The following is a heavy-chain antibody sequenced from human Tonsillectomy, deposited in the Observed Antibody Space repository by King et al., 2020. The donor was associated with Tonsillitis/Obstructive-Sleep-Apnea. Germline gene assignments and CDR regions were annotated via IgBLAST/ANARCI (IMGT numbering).Heavy chain of an antibody. Sequence: VQLVESGGGVVQPGGSLRLSCAASGFTFDDYDMHWVRQAPGKGLEWISLISGDGGSTYYADSVKGRFTISRDNSKNSLYLQMNSLRTEDTALYYCASLDWYFDLWGRGTLVTVSS. J-gene: IGHJ2*01. CDR1: GFTFDDYD. CDR3: ASLDWYFDL. V-gene: IGHV3-43*02. CDR2: ISGDGGST.